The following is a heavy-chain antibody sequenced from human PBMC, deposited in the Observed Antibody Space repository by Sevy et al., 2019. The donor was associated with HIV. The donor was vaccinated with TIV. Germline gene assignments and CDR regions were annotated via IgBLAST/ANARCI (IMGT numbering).Heavy chain of an antibody. D-gene: IGHD3-3*01. V-gene: IGHV4-61*02. CDR1: GDSISSSTYS. J-gene: IGHJ5*02. CDR3: ARDRMDHTIFLESWFDP. CDR2: IYTAGTT. Sequence: SETLSLTCTVSGDSISSSTYSWSWARQPAGKGLEWIGRIYTAGTTNYSPSLKNRVTMSLDTSKNQFSLKLSSVTAADTAVYYCARDRMDHTIFLESWFDPWGQGILVTVSS.